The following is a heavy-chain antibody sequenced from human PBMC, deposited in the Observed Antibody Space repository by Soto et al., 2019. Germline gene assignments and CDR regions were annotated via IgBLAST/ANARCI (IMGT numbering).Heavy chain of an antibody. D-gene: IGHD6-19*01. Sequence: QITLKESGPTLVRPTQTLTLTCTFSGFSLSTSAVGVNWIRQPPGKPLEWLALIYWDDTKHYSSSLRNRLTITKYTSKNQVVLTMTNMAPVDTATYYCAHGSGWLSDQWGQGTLVTVSS. CDR3: AHGSGWLSDQ. J-gene: IGHJ4*02. CDR2: IYWDDTK. V-gene: IGHV2-5*02. CDR1: GFSLSTSAVG.